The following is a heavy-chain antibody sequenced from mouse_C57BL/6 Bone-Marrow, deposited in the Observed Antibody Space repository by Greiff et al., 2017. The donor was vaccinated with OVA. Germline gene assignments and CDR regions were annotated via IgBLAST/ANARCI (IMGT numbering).Heavy chain of an antibody. Sequence: EVQLQQSGPGLVKPSQSLSLTCSVTGYSITSGYYWNWIRQFPGNKLEWMGYISYDGSNNYNPSLKNRISITRDTSKNQFFLKLNSVTTEDTATYYCARRPLADAMDYWGQGTSVTVSS. CDR3: ARRPLADAMDY. CDR2: ISYDGSN. D-gene: IGHD3-3*01. CDR1: GYSITSGYY. J-gene: IGHJ4*01. V-gene: IGHV3-6*01.